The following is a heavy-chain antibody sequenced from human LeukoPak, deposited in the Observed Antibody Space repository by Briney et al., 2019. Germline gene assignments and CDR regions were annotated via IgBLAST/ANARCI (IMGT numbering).Heavy chain of an antibody. CDR2: TYYRSKWYN. CDR1: GDSVSSNSAA. Sequence: SQTLSLTCAISGDSVSSNSAARNWIRQSPSRGLEWLGRTYYRSKWYNDYAVSVKSRITINPDTSKNQFSLQLNSVTPEDTAVYYCARAERGYSGYAGGGCHYYGMDVWGKGTTVTVSS. CDR3: ARAERGYSGYAGGGCHYYGMDV. V-gene: IGHV6-1*01. D-gene: IGHD5-12*01. J-gene: IGHJ6*04.